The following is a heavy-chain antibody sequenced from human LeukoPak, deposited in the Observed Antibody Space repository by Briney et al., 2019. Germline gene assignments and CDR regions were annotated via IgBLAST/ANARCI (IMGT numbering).Heavy chain of an antibody. V-gene: IGHV3-21*04. J-gene: IGHJ5*02. CDR1: GFTFSSYS. CDR3: AKDRHAPGRYCSSTICFPFDP. CDR2: ISTSSSYI. D-gene: IGHD2-2*01. Sequence: PGGSLGLSCAASGFTFSSYSMIWVRQAPGKGLEWVSSISTSSSYIYYADSVKGRFTISRDNAKNSLYLQMNSLRAEDTAVYYCAKDRHAPGRYCSSTICFPFDPWGQGTLVTVSS.